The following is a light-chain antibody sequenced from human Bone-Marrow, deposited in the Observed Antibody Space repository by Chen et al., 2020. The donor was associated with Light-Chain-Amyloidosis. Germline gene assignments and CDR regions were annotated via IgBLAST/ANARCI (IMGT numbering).Light chain of an antibody. J-gene: IGLJ3*02. Sequence: SYVLTQAPSVSVAPGQTARITCGGQNIAAKSVHWYQQRPGQAPVLVLYDDSDRPSRIPERFSGSNSGNTAALTISRVEAGDEADYYCQVYDSSSDHAWVFGGGTRLSVL. CDR1: NIAAKS. V-gene: IGLV3-21*02. CDR3: QVYDSSSDHAWV. CDR2: DDS.